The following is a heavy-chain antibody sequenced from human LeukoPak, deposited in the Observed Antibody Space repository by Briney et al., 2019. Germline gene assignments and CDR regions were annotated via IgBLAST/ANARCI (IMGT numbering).Heavy chain of an antibody. J-gene: IGHJ4*02. V-gene: IGHV3-73*01. CDR2: IRSKANSYAT. CDR3: TAPTGTTGY. CDR1: GLTFSGSA. Sequence: GGSLRLSCAAYGLTFSGSAMHWVRQASGKGLEWVGRIRSKANSYATAYAASVKGRITISRDDSKNTAYLQMNSLKTEDTAVYYCTAPTGTTGYWGQGTLVTVSS. D-gene: IGHD1-1*01.